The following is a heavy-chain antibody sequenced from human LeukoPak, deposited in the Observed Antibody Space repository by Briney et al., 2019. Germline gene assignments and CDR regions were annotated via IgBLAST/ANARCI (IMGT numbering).Heavy chain of an antibody. CDR3: ATRLQYSYYFDY. V-gene: IGHV1-69*13. Sequence: ASVKVSCKASGGTFSSYAISWVRQAPGQGLEWMGGIIPIFGTANYAQKFQGRVTITADESTSTAYMELSSLRSEDTAVYYCATRLQYSYYFDYWGQGTLVTVSS. CDR1: GGTFSSYA. CDR2: IIPIFGTA. D-gene: IGHD4-11*01. J-gene: IGHJ4*02.